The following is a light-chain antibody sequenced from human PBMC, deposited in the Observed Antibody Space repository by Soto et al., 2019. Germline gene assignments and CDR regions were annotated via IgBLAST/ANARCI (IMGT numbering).Light chain of an antibody. V-gene: IGKV3-15*01. J-gene: IGKJ4*01. CDR1: QGVSRK. CDR2: GAS. Sequence: EIVMTQSPATLSVAPGERVTLSCRASQGVSRKLAWYQHKSGQAPRLLISGASAGATGIPARFSGSGSGTEFTLTISSLQSEDCAFYYCQQYHTWPITFGGGTKVEI. CDR3: QQYHTWPIT.